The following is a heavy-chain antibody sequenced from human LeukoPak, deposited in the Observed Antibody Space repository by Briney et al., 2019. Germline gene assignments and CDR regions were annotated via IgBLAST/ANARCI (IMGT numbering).Heavy chain of an antibody. CDR2: IYTSGST. J-gene: IGHJ5*01. CDR1: GGSISSYY. Sequence: SETLSLTCTVSGGSISSYYWSWIRQPPGKGLEWIGYIYTSGSTNYNPSLKSRVTISVDTSKNQFSLKLSSVTAADTAVYYCARQRGSGWYGGGNWFDSWGQGTLVTVSS. CDR3: ARQRGSGWYGGGNWFDS. D-gene: IGHD6-19*01. V-gene: IGHV4-4*09.